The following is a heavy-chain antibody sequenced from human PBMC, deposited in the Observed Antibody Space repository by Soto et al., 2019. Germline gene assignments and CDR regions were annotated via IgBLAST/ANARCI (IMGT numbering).Heavy chain of an antibody. CDR3: ARAVAVPADLDY. J-gene: IGHJ4*02. CDR2: INPSGGST. Sequence: ASVKVSCKASGYTFTSYYMHWVRQAPGQGLEWMGIINPSGGSTSYAQKFQGRVTMTRDTSASTAYMELSSLRSEDTAVYYCARAVAVPADLDYWGQGTLVTVSS. V-gene: IGHV1-46*01. CDR1: GYTFTSYY. D-gene: IGHD6-19*01.